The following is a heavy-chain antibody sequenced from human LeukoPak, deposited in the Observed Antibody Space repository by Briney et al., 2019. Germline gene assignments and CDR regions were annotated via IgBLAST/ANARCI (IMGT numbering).Heavy chain of an antibody. CDR1: GYNFNSQV. D-gene: IGHD7-27*01. CDR2: MSPNNDDT. Sequence: GASVKVSCKASGYNFNSQVINWVRQAPGQGLEWMGWMSPNNDDTGYAQKFQGRVTFTRNTAISTVYMELSSLRSEDTAVYYCAGGVDAGVASWGQGTLVTVSS. CDR3: AGGVDAGVAS. V-gene: IGHV1-8*03. J-gene: IGHJ4*02.